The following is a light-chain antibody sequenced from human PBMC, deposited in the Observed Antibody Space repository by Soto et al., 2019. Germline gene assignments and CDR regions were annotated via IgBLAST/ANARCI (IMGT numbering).Light chain of an antibody. V-gene: IGKV3-20*01. Sequence: EIVLTQSPGTLSLSPGERATLSCRASQSVSSSYLAWYQQKPGQAPRLLMYDASSRATGIPDRFSGSGSGTDFTLTISRLEPEDFAVYYCQQYGSSHQTFGQGTKLEI. J-gene: IGKJ2*01. CDR3: QQYGSSHQT. CDR2: DAS. CDR1: QSVSSSY.